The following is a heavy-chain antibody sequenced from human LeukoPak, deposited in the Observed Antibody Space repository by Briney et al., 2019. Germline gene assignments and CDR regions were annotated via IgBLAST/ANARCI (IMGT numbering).Heavy chain of an antibody. V-gene: IGHV3-74*01. CDR3: ARASIAAAGRTFDY. CDR1: GFTFSSYW. J-gene: IGHJ4*02. D-gene: IGHD6-13*01. CDR2: INSDGSST. Sequence: GGSLRLSCAASGFTFSSYWMHWVRHAPGKGLVWVSRINSDGSSTSYADSVKGRFTISRDSAKNTLYLQMNSLRAEDTAVYYCARASIAAAGRTFDYWGQGTLVTVSS.